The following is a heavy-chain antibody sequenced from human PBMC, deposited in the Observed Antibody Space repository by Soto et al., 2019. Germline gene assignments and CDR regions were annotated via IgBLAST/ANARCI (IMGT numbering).Heavy chain of an antibody. V-gene: IGHV4-30-2*01. D-gene: IGHD5-12*01. Sequence: QLQLQESGSGLVKPSQTLSLTCAVSGGSISSGGYSWSWIRQPPGKGLEWIGYIYHSGSTYYNPSLTSRVTMSVDRSKNQFSLKLSCVTAADTVVSSCASGHLCGFTVGFDYWGQGTLVTVSS. CDR2: IYHSGST. CDR1: GGSISSGGYS. CDR3: ASGHLCGFTVGFDY. J-gene: IGHJ4*02.